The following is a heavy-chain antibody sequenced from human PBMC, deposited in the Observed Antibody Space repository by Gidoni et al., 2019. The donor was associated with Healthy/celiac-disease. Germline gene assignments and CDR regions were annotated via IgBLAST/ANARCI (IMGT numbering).Heavy chain of an antibody. CDR3: AKLTGVAGHL. V-gene: IGHV3-23*01. Sequence: TISRDNSKNTLYLQMNSLRAEDTAVYYCAKLTGVAGHLWGQGTLVTVSS. D-gene: IGHD6-19*01. J-gene: IGHJ5*02.